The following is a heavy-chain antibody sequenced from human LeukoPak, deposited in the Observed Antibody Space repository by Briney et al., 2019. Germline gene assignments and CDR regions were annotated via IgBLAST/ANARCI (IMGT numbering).Heavy chain of an antibody. CDR1: RFTFRTYW. J-gene: IGHJ4*02. Sequence: GGSLRLSCAASRFTFRTYWMHWVRQTPGQGLVWVSRINSDGSTTNYADSVKGRFTVSRDNAQNTLYLQMSSLRAEDTAVYYCARAGNYYFEHWGQGALVTVSS. D-gene: IGHD3-10*01. CDR2: INSDGSTT. V-gene: IGHV3-74*01. CDR3: ARAGNYYFEH.